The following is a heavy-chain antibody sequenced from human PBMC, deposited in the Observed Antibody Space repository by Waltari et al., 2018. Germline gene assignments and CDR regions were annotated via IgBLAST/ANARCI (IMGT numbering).Heavy chain of an antibody. D-gene: IGHD3-10*01. Sequence: QVQLAQSGAEVQKPGASVKVSCKASGYTFTAYFIHWVRQAPGQGLEWVGRINPYRCETDLAQKCEGRVTMTRDTSIDTVYMELSRLSFDDTAVYYCARALVQGVIVYLGDFWGQGTLVTVSS. CDR3: ARALVQGVIVYLGDF. CDR2: INPYRCET. CDR1: GYTFTAYF. V-gene: IGHV1-2*06. J-gene: IGHJ4*02.